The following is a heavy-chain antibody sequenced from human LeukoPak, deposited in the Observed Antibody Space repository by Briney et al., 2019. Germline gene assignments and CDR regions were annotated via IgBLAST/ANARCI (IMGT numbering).Heavy chain of an antibody. CDR1: GFTFISDA. CDR2: ISCSGGRT. J-gene: IGHJ6*02. D-gene: IGHD3-10*01. V-gene: IGHV3-23*01. CDR3: AXXHSPYXGSGSSYYHGMDV. Sequence: PGGALRLSCAASGFTFISDAMSGVRQAPGKGLDWVSAISCSGGRTYYADSVKGRFTISRDNSKNPLSMQMNSLRAEDTAVYYXAXXHSPYXGSGSSYYHGMDVWGQGPTVTVSS.